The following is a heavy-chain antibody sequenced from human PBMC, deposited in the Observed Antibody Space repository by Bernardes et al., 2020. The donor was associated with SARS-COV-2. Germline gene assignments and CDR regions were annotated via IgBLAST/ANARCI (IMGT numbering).Heavy chain of an antibody. CDR1: GFTFSNYD. D-gene: IGHD3-3*01. V-gene: IGHV3-23*01. CDR2: ISGSGNTT. CDR3: AKDDDRPLFGAPGFDY. Sequence: GGSLRLSCAASGFTFSNYDMSWVRQAPGKGLEWVSGISGSGNTTYYADSVKGRFTISRDNSKNTLFLQMDSLRAEDTAVYYCAKDDDRPLFGAPGFDYWGQGTLVTVSS. J-gene: IGHJ4*02.